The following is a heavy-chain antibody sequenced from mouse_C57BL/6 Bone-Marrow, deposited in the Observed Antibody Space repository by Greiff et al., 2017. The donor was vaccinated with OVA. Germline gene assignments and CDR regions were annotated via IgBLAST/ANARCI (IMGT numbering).Heavy chain of an antibody. D-gene: IGHD5-1*01. CDR3: TTDLNWYFDV. CDR1: GFNIKDDY. V-gene: IGHV14-4*01. J-gene: IGHJ1*03. CDR2: IDPENGDT. Sequence: EVKLVESGAELVRPGASVKLSCTASGFNIKDDYMHWVKQRPEQGLEWIGWIDPENGDTEYASKFQGKATITEDTSSNTAYLQLSSLTSEDTAVYYCTTDLNWYFDVWGTGTTVTVSS.